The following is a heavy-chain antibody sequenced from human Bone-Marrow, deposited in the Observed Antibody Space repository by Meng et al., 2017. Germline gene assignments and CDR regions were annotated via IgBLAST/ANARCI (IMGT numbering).Heavy chain of an antibody. D-gene: IGHD6-13*01. J-gene: IGHJ4*02. CDR3: ARDEDISAAGKLFGDY. CDR1: GYTFAAYW. Sequence: QAQWVRSGAEVKKPGASVKVSCKASGYTFAAYWIHWLRQAPGQGLEWMGRIDPNNDHTQYAQNFQGRVTMTSDTSISTVYMELNGLRSDDTAVYYCARDEDISAAGKLFGDYWGQGTLVTVSS. V-gene: IGHV1-2*06. CDR2: IDPNNDHT.